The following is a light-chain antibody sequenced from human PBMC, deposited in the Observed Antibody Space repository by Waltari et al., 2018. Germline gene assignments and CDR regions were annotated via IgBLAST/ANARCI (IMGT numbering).Light chain of an antibody. CDR2: SNN. J-gene: IGLJ2*01. V-gene: IGLV1-44*01. CDR3: AAWDASLNGPV. CDR1: SSNIGSNT. Sequence: QSVLTQPPSASGTPGQRVTLSCSGSSSNIGSNTVNWYQQLPGTAPKLLIYSNNQRPSGVPDRFSGSKSGTPASLAISGLQSEDEADYYCAAWDASLNGPVFAGGTKLTVL.